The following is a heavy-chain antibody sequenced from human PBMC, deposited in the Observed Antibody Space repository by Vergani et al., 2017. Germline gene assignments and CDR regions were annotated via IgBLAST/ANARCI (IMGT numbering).Heavy chain of an antibody. CDR2: IYSTGST. CDR3: ARMGGYDEGDAFRIGYFDS. Sequence: QLHLQESCPGLVKPSQTLSLTCSVSGDSISSGVYYWNWIRQHPGKGLEWIGYIYSTGSTHHNPSLRRRINMSVDTSKNQFSLKLNSVTAADTAMYYCARMGGYDEGDAFRIGYFDSWGPGILGTVSS. J-gene: IGHJ4*02. CDR1: GDSISSGVYY. V-gene: IGHV4-31*03. D-gene: IGHD3-22*01.